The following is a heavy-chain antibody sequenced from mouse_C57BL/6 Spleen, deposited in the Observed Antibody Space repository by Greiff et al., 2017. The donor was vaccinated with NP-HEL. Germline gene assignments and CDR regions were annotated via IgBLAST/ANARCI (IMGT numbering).Heavy chain of an antibody. Sequence: EVQLQQSGPELVKPGASVKIPCKASGYTFTDYNMDWVKQSHGKSLEWIGDINPNNGGTIYNQKFKGKATLTVDKSSSTAYMELLSLTSEDTAVYYCEREEAYYYGSSYWYFDVWGTGTTVTVSS. CDR2: INPNNGGT. V-gene: IGHV1-18*01. CDR3: EREEAYYYGSSYWYFDV. D-gene: IGHD1-1*01. CDR1: GYTFTDYN. J-gene: IGHJ1*03.